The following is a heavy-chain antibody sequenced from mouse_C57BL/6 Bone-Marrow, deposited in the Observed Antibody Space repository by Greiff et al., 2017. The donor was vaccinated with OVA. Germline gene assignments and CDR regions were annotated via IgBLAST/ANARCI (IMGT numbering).Heavy chain of an antibody. CDR3: TREGYYGSGAY. Sequence: EVKLVESGEGLVKPGGSLKLSCAASGFTFSSYAMSWVRQTPEKRLEWVAYISSGGDYIYYADTVKGRFTISRDDARNTPYLQMSSLKSEDTAMYYCTREGYYGSGAYWGQGTLVTVSA. V-gene: IGHV5-9-1*02. D-gene: IGHD1-1*01. CDR1: GFTFSSYA. CDR2: ISSGGDYI. J-gene: IGHJ3*01.